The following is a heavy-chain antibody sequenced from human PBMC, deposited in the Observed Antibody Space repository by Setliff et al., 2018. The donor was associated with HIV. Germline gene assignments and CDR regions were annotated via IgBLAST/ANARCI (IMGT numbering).Heavy chain of an antibody. Sequence: LSLTCTVSGGSITSSTYYWDWIRQPPGKGLEWIGSIFYSGSTYYNPSVKSRVTVSIDTSKNQFSLRLSSVTAADTAVYYCARDHKYYYDSSGLDYWGQGTLVTVS. V-gene: IGHV4-39*07. J-gene: IGHJ4*02. CDR1: GGSITSSTYY. D-gene: IGHD3-22*01. CDR3: ARDHKYYYDSSGLDY. CDR2: IFYSGST.